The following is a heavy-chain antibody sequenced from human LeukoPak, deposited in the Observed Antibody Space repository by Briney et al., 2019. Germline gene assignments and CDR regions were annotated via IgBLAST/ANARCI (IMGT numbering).Heavy chain of an antibody. D-gene: IGHD3-22*01. J-gene: IGHJ3*02. CDR2: IYYSGST. Sequence: PSETLSLTCAVYGGSFSGYYWSWIRQPPGKGLEWIGYIYYSGSTNYNPSLKSRVTISVDTSKNQFSLKLSSVTAADTAVYYCARGGFYYYDSSGYPTHSDAFDIWGQGTMVTVSS. CDR1: GGSFSGYY. V-gene: IGHV4-59*01. CDR3: ARGGFYYYDSSGYPTHSDAFDI.